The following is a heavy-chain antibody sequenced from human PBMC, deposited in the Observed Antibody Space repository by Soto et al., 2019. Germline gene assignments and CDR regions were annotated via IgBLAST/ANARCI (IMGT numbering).Heavy chain of an antibody. CDR3: AKHGDCSSTSCYFDY. D-gene: IGHD2-2*01. CDR1: GFTFSIYA. Sequence: DVQLVESGGGLVQPGGSLRLSCAASGFTFSIYAMNWVRQAPGKGLEWVSIISGSGGTTYYADSVKGRFTISRDNSKNTLYLQVNSLRAEDTAVYYCAKHGDCSSTSCYFDYWAQGTLVTVSS. V-gene: IGHV3-23*04. J-gene: IGHJ4*02. CDR2: ISGSGGTT.